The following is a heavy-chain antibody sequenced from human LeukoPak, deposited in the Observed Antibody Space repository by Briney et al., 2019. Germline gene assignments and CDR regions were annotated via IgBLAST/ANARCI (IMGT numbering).Heavy chain of an antibody. V-gene: IGHV4-4*07. J-gene: IGHJ6*02. Sequence: SETLSLTCTVSGGSISSYYWSWIRQPAGKGLEWIGRIYTSGSTNYNPSLKSRVTMSVDTSKNQFSLKLSSVTAADTAVYYCARFPTSYGRYYYGMDVWGQGTTVTVSS. D-gene: IGHD3-16*01. CDR3: ARFPTSYGRYYYGMDV. CDR1: GGSISSYY. CDR2: IYTSGST.